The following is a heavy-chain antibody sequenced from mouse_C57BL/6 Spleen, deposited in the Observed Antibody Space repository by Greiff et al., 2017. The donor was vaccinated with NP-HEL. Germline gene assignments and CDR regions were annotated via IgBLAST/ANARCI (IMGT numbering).Heavy chain of an antibody. V-gene: IGHV1-82*01. CDR1: GYAFSSSW. CDR2: IYPGDGDT. CDR3: ARKGPVYYFDY. Sequence: QVQLQQSGPELVKPGASVKISCKASGYAFSSSWMNWVKQRPGKGLEWIGRIYPGDGDTNYNGKFKGKATLTADKSSSTAYMQLSSLTSEDSAVYVCARKGPVYYFDYWGQGTTLTVSS. J-gene: IGHJ2*01.